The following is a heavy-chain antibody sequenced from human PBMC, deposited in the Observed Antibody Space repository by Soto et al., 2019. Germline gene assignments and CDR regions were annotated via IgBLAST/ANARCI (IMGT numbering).Heavy chain of an antibody. V-gene: IGHV3-23*01. CDR2: ISGSGGST. Sequence: GGSLRLSCAASGFTFSSYAMSWVRQAPGKGLEWVSAISGSGGSTYYADSVKGRFTISRDNSKNTLYLQMNSLRAEDTAVYYCAKDSLAGRLAARPTPRDYWGQGTLVTVSA. D-gene: IGHD6-6*01. CDR1: GFTFSSYA. CDR3: AKDSLAGRLAARPTPRDY. J-gene: IGHJ4*02.